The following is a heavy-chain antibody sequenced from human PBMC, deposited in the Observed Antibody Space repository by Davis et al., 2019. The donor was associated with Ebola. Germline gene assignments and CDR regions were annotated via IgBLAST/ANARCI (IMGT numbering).Heavy chain of an antibody. J-gene: IGHJ3*02. Sequence: MPSETLSLTCTVSGGSISSYYWSWIRQPPGKGLEWIGYIYYSGSTNYNPSLKSRVTISVDTSKNQFSLKLSSVTAADTAVYYCARPYYDSSGYPYDAFDIWGQGTMVTVSS. D-gene: IGHD3-22*01. CDR1: GGSISSYY. V-gene: IGHV4-59*01. CDR2: IYYSGST. CDR3: ARPYYDSSGYPYDAFDI.